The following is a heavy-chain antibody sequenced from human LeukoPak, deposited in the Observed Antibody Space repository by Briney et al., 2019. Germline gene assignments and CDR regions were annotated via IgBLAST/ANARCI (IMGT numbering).Heavy chain of an antibody. CDR3: ARVVASSGSNWFDP. V-gene: IGHV1-18*01. J-gene: IGHJ5*02. D-gene: IGHD6-19*01. CDR1: GYTFTSYG. Sequence: ASVKVSCKASGYTFTSYGISWVRQAPGQGLEWMGWISAYNGNTNYAQKLQGRVTMTTDTSTSTAYMELRSLGSDDTAVYYCARVVASSGSNWFDPWGQGTLVTVSS. CDR2: ISAYNGNT.